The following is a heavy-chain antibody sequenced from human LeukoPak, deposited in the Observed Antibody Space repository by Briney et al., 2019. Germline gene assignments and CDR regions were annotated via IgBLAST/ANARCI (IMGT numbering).Heavy chain of an antibody. CDR3: ARGLDSSGSGSDY. Sequence: PSETLSLTCTVSGGSVSSGGYYWSWIRQPPGKGLEWIGYIYYSGSTNYNPSLKSRVTISVDTFKNQFSLKLSSVTAADTAVYYCARGLDSSGSGSDYWGQGTLVTVSS. CDR2: IYYSGST. V-gene: IGHV4-61*08. J-gene: IGHJ4*02. CDR1: GGSVSSGGYY. D-gene: IGHD3-22*01.